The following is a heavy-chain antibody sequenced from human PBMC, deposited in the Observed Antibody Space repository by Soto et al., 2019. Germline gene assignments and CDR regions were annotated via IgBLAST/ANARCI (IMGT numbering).Heavy chain of an antibody. D-gene: IGHD2-15*01. CDR3: ARWVEVSLDYFDA. V-gene: IGHV4-31*03. CDR2: MHHSGRT. J-gene: IGHJ4*02. CDR1: GAYMRNDYYY. Sequence: QVQLQESGPGLVKPSETLSLTCTVSGAYMRNDYYYWSWVRQNPGKDLEWIGPMHHSGRTHYNPSLKSRVAISVDTSKNQFSLDLNSVTAADRAVYYCARWVEVSLDYFDAWGQGTPVTVSS.